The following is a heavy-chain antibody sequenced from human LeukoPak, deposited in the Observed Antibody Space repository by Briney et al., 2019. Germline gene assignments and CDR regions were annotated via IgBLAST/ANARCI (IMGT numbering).Heavy chain of an antibody. D-gene: IGHD1-1*01. CDR2: ISSSSSYI. CDR3: AKDGDNWNDGFDY. CDR1: GFTFSSYS. V-gene: IGHV3-21*01. Sequence: TGGSLRLSCAASGFTFSSYSMNWVRQAPGEGLEWVSSISSSSSYIYYADSVKGRFTISRDNAKNSLYLQMNSLRAEDTAVYFCAKDGDNWNDGFDYWGQGTLVTVSS. J-gene: IGHJ4*02.